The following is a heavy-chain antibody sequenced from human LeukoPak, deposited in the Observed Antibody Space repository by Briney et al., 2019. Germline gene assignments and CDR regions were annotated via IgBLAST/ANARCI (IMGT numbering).Heavy chain of an antibody. CDR2: IYTSGST. V-gene: IGHV4-4*07. CDR3: AKGYTAMVPIFFDY. D-gene: IGHD5-18*01. J-gene: IGHJ4*02. Sequence: SETLSLTCTVSGGSISSYYWSWIRQPAGKGLEWIGRIYTSGSTNYNPSLKSRVTMSVDTSKNQFSLKLSSVTAADTAVYYCAKGYTAMVPIFFDYWGQGTLVTVSS. CDR1: GGSISSYY.